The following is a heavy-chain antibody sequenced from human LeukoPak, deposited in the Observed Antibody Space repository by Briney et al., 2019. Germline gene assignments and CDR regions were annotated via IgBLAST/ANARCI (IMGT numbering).Heavy chain of an antibody. CDR3: AKDTVYYDILTGYYLDY. V-gene: IGHV3-30*18. Sequence: PGGSLRLSCAASGFTFSSYGMHWVRQAPGKGLEWVAVISYDGSNKYYADSVKGRFTISRDNSKNTLYLQMNSLRAEDTAVYYCAKDTVYYDILTGYYLDYWGQGTLVTVSS. D-gene: IGHD3-9*01. CDR2: ISYDGSNK. J-gene: IGHJ4*02. CDR1: GFTFSSYG.